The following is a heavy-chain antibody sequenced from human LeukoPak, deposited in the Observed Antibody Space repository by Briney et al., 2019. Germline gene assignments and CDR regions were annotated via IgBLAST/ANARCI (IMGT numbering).Heavy chain of an antibody. D-gene: IGHD2-2*01. V-gene: IGHV4-61*02. Sequence: SETLSLTCTVSGGSISSDSYYWSWIRQPAGKGLEWIGRIHTSGTTSYNPSLKSRVTISVDTSKNHFPLKLSSVTAADTAVYYCARDGKYCTSTTCYGWFAPWGQGALVTVSS. J-gene: IGHJ5*02. CDR2: IHTSGTT. CDR3: ARDGKYCTSTTCYGWFAP. CDR1: GGSISSDSYY.